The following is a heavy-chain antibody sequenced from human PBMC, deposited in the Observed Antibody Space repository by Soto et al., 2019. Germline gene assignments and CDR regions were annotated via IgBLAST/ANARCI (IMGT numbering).Heavy chain of an antibody. CDR1: GYAFSSYA. CDR3: ARVGGDCGYRLIYYYYIGLDV. V-gene: IGHV1-3*04. CDR2: INIGSGNT. D-gene: IGHD2-21*02. Sequence: ASVKVSCKASGYAFSSYAMHWVRQAPGQGLEWMGWINIGSGNTEYSQNFQDRITITRDTSASTVYMELSSLRSEDTAVYYCARVGGDCGYRLIYYYYIGLDVWGQGTTVTVSS. J-gene: IGHJ6*02.